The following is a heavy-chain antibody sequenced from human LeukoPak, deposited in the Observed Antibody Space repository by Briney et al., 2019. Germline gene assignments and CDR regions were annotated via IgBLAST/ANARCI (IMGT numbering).Heavy chain of an antibody. CDR2: ISGSGGST. D-gene: IGHD3-3*01. Sequence: GGSLRLSCAASGFTFSSYAMSWVRQAPGKGLEWVSAISGSGGSTYYADSVKGRFTISRDNSKNTLYLQMNSLRAEDTAVYYCAKDGEYYDFWSGYYNFDYWGQGTLVTVSS. V-gene: IGHV3-23*01. CDR1: GFTFSSYA. J-gene: IGHJ4*02. CDR3: AKDGEYYDFWSGYYNFDY.